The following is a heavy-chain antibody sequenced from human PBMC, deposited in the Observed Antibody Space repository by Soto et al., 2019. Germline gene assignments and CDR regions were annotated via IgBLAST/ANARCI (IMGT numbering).Heavy chain of an antibody. V-gene: IGHV1-8*01. J-gene: IGHJ4*02. CDR3: ATGGTGRGPGFDY. Sequence: ASVKVSCKASGYTFTSYDINWVRQATGQGLEWMGWMNPNSGNTGYAQKFQGRVTKTRNTSIRKAYRELSSLRSAYTAVDYCATGGTGRGPGFDYWGQGTLVTVSS. CDR2: MNPNSGNT. D-gene: IGHD1-1*01. CDR1: GYTFTSYD.